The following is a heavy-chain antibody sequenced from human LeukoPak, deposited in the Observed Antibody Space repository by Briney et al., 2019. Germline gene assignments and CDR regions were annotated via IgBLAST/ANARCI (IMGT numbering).Heavy chain of an antibody. D-gene: IGHD7-27*01. CDR3: AKVAQHSGVDP. CDR1: GFTFSSYG. J-gene: IGHJ5*02. CDR2: ISYDGSNK. V-gene: IGHV3-30*18. Sequence: GGSLRLSCAASGFTFSSYGMHWVRQAPGKGLEWVAVISYDGSNKYYADSVKGRFTISRDNSKNTLYLQMNSLRAEDTAVYYCAKVAQHSGVDPWGQGTLVTVSS.